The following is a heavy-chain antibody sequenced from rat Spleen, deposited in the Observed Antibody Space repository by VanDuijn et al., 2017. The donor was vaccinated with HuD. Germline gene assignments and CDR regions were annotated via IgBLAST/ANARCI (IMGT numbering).Heavy chain of an antibody. CDR2: IIYDGSRT. V-gene: IGHV5S10*01. CDR1: GFTFSDYY. CDR3: ATENYWFAY. D-gene: IGHD1-10*01. Sequence: EVQLVESDGGFVQPGRSLELSCTASGFTFSDYYMAWVRQAPTKGLEWVATIIYDGSRTYFRDSVKGRFTISRDNAQNTLYLQMDSLRSEDTATYYCATENYWFAYWGQGTLVTVSS. J-gene: IGHJ3*01.